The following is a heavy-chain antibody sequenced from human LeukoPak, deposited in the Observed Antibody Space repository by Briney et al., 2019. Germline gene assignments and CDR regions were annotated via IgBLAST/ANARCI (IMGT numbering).Heavy chain of an antibody. V-gene: IGHV4-31*03. CDR2: IYYSGST. D-gene: IGHD3-10*01. CDR1: GGSISSGGYY. Sequence: SQTLSLTCTVSGGSISSGGYYWSWIRQPPGKGLEWIGYIYYSGSTYYNPSLKSRVTISVDTSKNQFSLKLSSVTAADTAVYYCVRYSYYYASGSQFDYWGQGTLVTVSS. CDR3: VRYSYYYASGSQFDY. J-gene: IGHJ4*02.